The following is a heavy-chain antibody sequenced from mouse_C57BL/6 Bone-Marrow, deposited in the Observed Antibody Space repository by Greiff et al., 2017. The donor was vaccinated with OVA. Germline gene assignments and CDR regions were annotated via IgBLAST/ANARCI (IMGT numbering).Heavy chain of an antibody. Sequence: QVQLQQSGAELARPGASVKLSCKASGYTFTSYGISWVKQRTGQGLEWIGEIYPRSGNTYYNEKFKGKATLTADKSSSTAYMELRSLTSEDSAVYFCASWRAGDGAYWGQGTLVTVSA. J-gene: IGHJ3*01. CDR3: ASWRAGDGAY. D-gene: IGHD3-3*01. V-gene: IGHV1-81*01. CDR2: IYPRSGNT. CDR1: GYTFTSYG.